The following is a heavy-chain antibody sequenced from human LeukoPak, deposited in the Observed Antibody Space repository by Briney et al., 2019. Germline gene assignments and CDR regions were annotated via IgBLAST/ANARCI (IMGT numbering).Heavy chain of an antibody. V-gene: IGHV4-39*07. J-gene: IGHJ6*03. CDR2: IYYSGST. Sequence: SETLSLTCTVSGGSLSSSSYYWGWIRQPPGKGLEWIGSIYYSGSTYYNPSLKSRVTISVATSKNQFSLRLTSVTAADTAVYYCARVKDPGGYYYYYYMDIWGKGNTVTVSS. CDR1: GGSLSSSSYY. D-gene: IGHD3-16*01. CDR3: ARVKDPGGYYYYYYMDI.